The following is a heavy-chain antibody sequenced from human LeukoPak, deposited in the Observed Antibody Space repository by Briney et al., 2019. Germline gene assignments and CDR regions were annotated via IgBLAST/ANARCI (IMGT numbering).Heavy chain of an antibody. Sequence: GASVKVSRKASGYTSTSYAIHWVRQAPGQRLEWMGWISAGNGNTEYSQNFQGRVTFISNTSATTAFMELSSLRSEDAAVYYCARDSGSGNNDYWGQGTLVTVSS. CDR3: ARDSGSGNNDY. CDR1: GYTSTSYA. J-gene: IGHJ4*02. V-gene: IGHV1-3*01. D-gene: IGHD1-26*01. CDR2: ISAGNGNT.